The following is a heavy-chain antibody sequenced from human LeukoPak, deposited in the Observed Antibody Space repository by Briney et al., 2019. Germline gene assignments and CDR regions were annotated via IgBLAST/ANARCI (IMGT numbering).Heavy chain of an antibody. CDR3: AILGYDSSGYYYGSAFDI. CDR2: MNPNSGNT. Sequence: ASVKVSCKASGYTFTSYDINWVRQATGQGLEWMGWMNPNSGNTGYAQKFQGRVTMTRNTSISTAYMELSSLRSEDTAVYYCAILGYDSSGYYYGSAFDIWGQGTMVTVSS. D-gene: IGHD3-22*01. J-gene: IGHJ3*02. CDR1: GYTFTSYD. V-gene: IGHV1-8*01.